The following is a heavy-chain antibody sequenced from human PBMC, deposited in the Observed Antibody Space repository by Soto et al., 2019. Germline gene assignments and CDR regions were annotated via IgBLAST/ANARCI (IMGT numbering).Heavy chain of an antibody. CDR3: ARWGDYGGLYYFDY. Sequence: PSLPCTVSGGSLSSYYWRWIRQPPGKGLEWIGYIYYSGSTNYNPSLKSRVTISVDTSKNQFSLKLSSVTAADTAVYYCARWGDYGGLYYFDYWGQGTLVTVSS. V-gene: IGHV4-59*01. CDR2: IYYSGST. J-gene: IGHJ4*02. D-gene: IGHD4-17*01. CDR1: GGSLSSYY.